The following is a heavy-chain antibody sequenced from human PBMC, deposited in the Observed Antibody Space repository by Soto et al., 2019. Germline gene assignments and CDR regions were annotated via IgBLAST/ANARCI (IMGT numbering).Heavy chain of an antibody. Sequence: QVQLVESGGGVVQPGRSLRLSCAASGFTFSNYGMHWVRQAPGKGLEWVAVISYDGTIKYYADSVKGRFTISRDNSKSTLDLQMNSLRAEDTSVYYCAKEAIAVAGTGLDYWGQGTLVTVSS. CDR2: ISYDGTIK. D-gene: IGHD6-19*01. V-gene: IGHV3-30*18. CDR1: GFTFSNYG. J-gene: IGHJ4*02. CDR3: AKEAIAVAGTGLDY.